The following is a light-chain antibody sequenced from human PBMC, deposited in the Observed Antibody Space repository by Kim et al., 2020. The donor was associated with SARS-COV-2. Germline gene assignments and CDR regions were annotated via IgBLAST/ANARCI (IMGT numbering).Light chain of an antibody. CDR2: RDI. Sequence: QTGTLAYTGNDKHVGNNRAVWLQQHQSHAPKHLVYRDITRPSGLSERLSASRSGNTASLTITGLQPEDEADYCCSAWDSSFSAWVFGGGTQLTVL. V-gene: IGLV10-54*01. CDR1: DKHVGNNR. J-gene: IGLJ3*02. CDR3: SAWDSSFSAWV.